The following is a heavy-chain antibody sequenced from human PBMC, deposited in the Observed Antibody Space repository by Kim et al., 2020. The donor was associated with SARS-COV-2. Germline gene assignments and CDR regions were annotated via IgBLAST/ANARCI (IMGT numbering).Heavy chain of an antibody. Sequence: GGSLRLSCAASGFTFSSYAMSWVRQAPGKGLEWVSAISGSGGSTYYADSVKGRFTISRDNSKNTLYLQMNSLRAEDTAVYYCAREVAGIPFTAARYGMDVWGQGTTVTVSS. J-gene: IGHJ6*02. CDR3: AREVAGIPFTAARYGMDV. CDR2: ISGSGGST. V-gene: IGHV3-23*01. D-gene: IGHD6-19*01. CDR1: GFTFSSYA.